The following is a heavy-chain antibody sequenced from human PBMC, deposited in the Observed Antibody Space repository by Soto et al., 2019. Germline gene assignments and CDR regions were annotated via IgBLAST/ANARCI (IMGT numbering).Heavy chain of an antibody. CDR3: ARTLYSYGTDY. Sequence: EVQLLESGGGLVQPGGSLRLSCAASGFTFSSYAMSWVRQAPGKGLEWVSAINGSGGSTYYADSVKGRFTISRDNSKNSLYLQMNSLRAEDTAVYYCARTLYSYGTDYWGQGTLVTVSS. D-gene: IGHD5-18*01. J-gene: IGHJ4*02. CDR2: INGSGGST. CDR1: GFTFSSYA. V-gene: IGHV3-23*01.